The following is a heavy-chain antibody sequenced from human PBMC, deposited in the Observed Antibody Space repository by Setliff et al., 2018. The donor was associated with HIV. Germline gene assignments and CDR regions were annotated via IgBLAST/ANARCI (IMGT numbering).Heavy chain of an antibody. Sequence: LRLSCAASAFTFSNYNIHWVRQAPGKGLEWVAFISFDGTIKYYADSVKGRFTISRDNSKNTLFLQMNSLRAEDTAVYYCARVFGPFDYWGQGTLVTVSS. V-gene: IGHV3-30*04. CDR3: ARVFGPFDY. D-gene: IGHD3-10*02. CDR1: AFTFSNYN. CDR2: ISFDGTIK. J-gene: IGHJ4*02.